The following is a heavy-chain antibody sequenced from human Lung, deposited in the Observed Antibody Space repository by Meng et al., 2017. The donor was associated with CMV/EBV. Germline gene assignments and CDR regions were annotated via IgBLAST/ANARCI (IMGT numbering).Heavy chain of an antibody. CDR2: TYYRSKWYH. Sequence: QRQPSGPGLVKPSQNLSLTCAIAGDIVSSNSAAWHWIRQSPSRGLEWLGRTYYRSKWYHEYAVSVKSRITISPDTPKNQFSLQLNSMTPEDTAVYYCARGINGGCGDWGQGTLVTVSS. CDR1: GDIVSSNSAA. J-gene: IGHJ4*02. CDR3: ARGINGGCGD. D-gene: IGHD4-23*01. V-gene: IGHV6-1*01.